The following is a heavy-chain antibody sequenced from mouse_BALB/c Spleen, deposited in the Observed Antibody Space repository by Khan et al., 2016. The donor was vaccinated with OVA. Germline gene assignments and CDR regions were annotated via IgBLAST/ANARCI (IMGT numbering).Heavy chain of an antibody. J-gene: IGHJ4*01. CDR3: ASLRNYYAMDY. V-gene: IGHV14-3*02. Sequence: VQLKESGAELVKPGASVKLSCTASGFNIKDTYMHWVKQRPEQGLEWIGRIDPANGNTKYDPKFQGKATITADTSSKTAYLQRSSLTSEDTAVYYCASLRNYYAMDYWGQGTSVTVSS. CDR1: GFNIKDTY. CDR2: IDPANGNT. D-gene: IGHD1-1*01.